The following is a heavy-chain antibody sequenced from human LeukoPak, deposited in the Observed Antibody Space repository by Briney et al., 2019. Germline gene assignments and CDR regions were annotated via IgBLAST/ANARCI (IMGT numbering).Heavy chain of an antibody. CDR3: ARDPLDYYDSSGYQPTGDAFDI. D-gene: IGHD3-22*01. CDR1: GFTFSSYE. J-gene: IGHJ3*02. CDR2: ISSRGSTI. V-gene: IGHV3-48*03. Sequence: GGSLRLSCAASGFTFSSYEMNWVRQAPGKGREWVSYISSRGSTIYYADSVKGRFTISRDNAKNSLYLQMNSLRAEDTAVYYCARDPLDYYDSSGYQPTGDAFDIWGQGTMVTVSS.